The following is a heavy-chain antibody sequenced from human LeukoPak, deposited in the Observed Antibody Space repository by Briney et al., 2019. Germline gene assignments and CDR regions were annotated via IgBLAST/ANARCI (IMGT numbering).Heavy chain of an antibody. J-gene: IGHJ4*02. V-gene: IGHV3-66*01. CDR3: SRSVAAGLGFSDY. D-gene: IGHD6-13*01. CDR2: IYSGGST. Sequence: PGGSLRLSCAASGLSVSSNYMRWVRQAPGKGLEWVSVIYSGGSTYYGDSVKGRFIISRDKAKNEVYLQMNSLRAEDTALYYCSRSVAAGLGFSDYWGQGTLVIVSS. CDR1: GLSVSSNY.